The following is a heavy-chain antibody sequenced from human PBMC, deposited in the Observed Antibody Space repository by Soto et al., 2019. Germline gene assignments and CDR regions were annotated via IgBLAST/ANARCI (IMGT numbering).Heavy chain of an antibody. D-gene: IGHD1-26*01. CDR1: GYTFTSYA. J-gene: IGHJ4*02. CDR2: INAGNGNT. V-gene: IGHV1-3*01. CDR3: ARDRGVGATRAKEY. Sequence: GASVKVSCKASGYTFTSYAMHWVRQAPGQRLEWMGWINAGNGNTKYSQKFQGRVTITRDTSASTAYMELSSLRSEDTAVYYCARDRGVGATRAKEYWGQGTLVTVSS.